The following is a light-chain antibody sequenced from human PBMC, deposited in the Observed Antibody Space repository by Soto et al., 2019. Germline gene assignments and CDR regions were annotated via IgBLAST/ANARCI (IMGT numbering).Light chain of an antibody. CDR1: QSVSSN. CDR2: NAS. Sequence: EIVMTQSPATLSVTPGERATLSCRASQSVSSNLAWYQQKPGQAPRLLMFNASTRATGIPARFSGSGSGTEFTLTITSLQSEDFAVYYCQQFNFWSPLTFGGGTKVEIK. CDR3: QQFNFWSPLT. J-gene: IGKJ4*01. V-gene: IGKV3-15*01.